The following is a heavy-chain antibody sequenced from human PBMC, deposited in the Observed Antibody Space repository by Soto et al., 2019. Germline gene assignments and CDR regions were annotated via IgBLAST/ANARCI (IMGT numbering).Heavy chain of an antibody. D-gene: IGHD5-12*01. V-gene: IGHV4-39*01. CDR1: GGSISSSSYY. J-gene: IGHJ5*02. CDR3: ASGRVHSGYDFNWFDP. CDR2: IYYSGST. Sequence: QLQLQESGPGLVKPSETLSLTCTVSGGSISSSSYYWGWIRQPPGKGLEWIGSIYYSGSTYYNPSLKSRVTISVDTSKNQFSLKLSSVTAADTAVYYCASGRVHSGYDFNWFDPWGQGTLVTVSS.